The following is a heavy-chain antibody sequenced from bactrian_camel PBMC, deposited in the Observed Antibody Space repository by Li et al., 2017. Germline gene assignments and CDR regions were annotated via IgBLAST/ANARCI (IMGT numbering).Heavy chain of an antibody. D-gene: IGHD1*01. CDR3: KRDRSRDDRSGCYMSLEV. V-gene: IGHV3S53*01. CDR2: ITAAGTS. CDR1: GITFEDSD. J-gene: IGHJ2*01. Sequence: VQLVESGGGSVQAGGSLGLTCTASGITFEDSDMGWYRQAPGDECELVSAITAAGTSNYADSVKGRFTISRDNAVNTVYLQMNSLKPEDTAMYYCKRDRSRDDRSGCYMSLEVWGQGTQVTVS.